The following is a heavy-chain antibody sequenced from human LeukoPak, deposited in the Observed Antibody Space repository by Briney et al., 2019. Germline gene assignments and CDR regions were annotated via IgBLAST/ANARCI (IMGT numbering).Heavy chain of an antibody. CDR1: GGSISSYY. CDR3: ARGPSGSLAYYYYYMDV. CDR2: IFYSGTT. D-gene: IGHD1-26*01. V-gene: IGHV4-59*12. Sequence: SETLSLTCTVSGGSISSYYWSWIRQPPGKGLEWIGYIFYSGTTSYNPSLKSRVTISVDTSKNQFSLKLSSVTAADTAVYYCARGPSGSLAYYYYYMDVWGKGTTVTVSS. J-gene: IGHJ6*03.